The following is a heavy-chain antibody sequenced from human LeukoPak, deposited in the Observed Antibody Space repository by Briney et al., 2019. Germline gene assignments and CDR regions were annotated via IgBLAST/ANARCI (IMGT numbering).Heavy chain of an antibody. CDR3: AIGKAAAGTGYYYYYMDV. V-gene: IGHV1-18*01. D-gene: IGHD6-13*01. J-gene: IGHJ6*03. CDR1: GYTFTSYG. Sequence: GASVKVSCKASGYTFTSYGISWVRQAPGQGLEWMGWISAYNGNTNYAQELQGRVTMTTDTSTSTAYMEPRSLRSADTAVYYCAIGKAAAGTGYYYYYMDVWGKGTTVTVSS. CDR2: ISAYNGNT.